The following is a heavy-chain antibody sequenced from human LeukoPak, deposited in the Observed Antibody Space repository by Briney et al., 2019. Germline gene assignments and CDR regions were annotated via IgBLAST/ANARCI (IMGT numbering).Heavy chain of an antibody. D-gene: IGHD1-26*01. V-gene: IGHV1-18*01. J-gene: IGHJ4*02. CDR3: ARDAHQSGSYNFDY. Sequence: ASVKVSCKASGYTFTSYGISWVRQAPGQGLEWMGWISAYNGNTSYAQKLQGRVTMTTDTSTSTAYMELRSLRSDDTAVYYCARDAHQSGSYNFDYWGQGTLVTVSS. CDR1: GYTFTSYG. CDR2: ISAYNGNT.